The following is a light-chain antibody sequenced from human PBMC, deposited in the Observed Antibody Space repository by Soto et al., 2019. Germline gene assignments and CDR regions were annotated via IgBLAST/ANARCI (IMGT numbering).Light chain of an antibody. J-gene: IGKJ1*01. V-gene: IGKV3-20*01. CDR1: QSVFSNY. CDR3: QQYVSSPPKT. Sequence: EIVLTQSPGTLSLSPGERATLSCRASQSVFSNYLAWYQQKPGQAPRLLIYGASSRATGIPDRFSGSGSGTVFTLTISRLEPEDFGVYYCQQYVSSPPKTFXQGAKVDI. CDR2: GAS.